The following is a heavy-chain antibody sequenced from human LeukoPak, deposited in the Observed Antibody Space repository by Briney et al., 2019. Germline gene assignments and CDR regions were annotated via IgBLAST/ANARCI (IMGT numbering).Heavy chain of an antibody. CDR1: GGSISSGGYS. D-gene: IGHD2-21*01. J-gene: IGHJ4*02. Sequence: SQTLSLTCAVSGGSISSGGYSWSWIRQPPGKGLEWIGYIYHSGSTYYNPSFKSRVSISLDTSKDQISLKLYSVTAADTAVYYCARHRFASPLDSWGQGTLVTVSS. CDR2: IYHSGST. CDR3: ARHRFASPLDS. V-gene: IGHV4-30-2*01.